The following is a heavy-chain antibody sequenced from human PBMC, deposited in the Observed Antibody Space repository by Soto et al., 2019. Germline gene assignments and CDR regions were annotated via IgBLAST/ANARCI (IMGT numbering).Heavy chain of an antibody. J-gene: IGHJ5*02. V-gene: IGHV4-59*01. D-gene: IGHD3-3*01. CDR2: IYYSGST. CDR3: ARVSYYDFWSALT. Sequence: PSETLSLTCTFSCGSIINYYWTWIRQPPGQGLEWIGYIYYSGSTNYNPSLKSRVTISVDTSKNQFSLKLSSVTAADTAVYYCARVSYYDFWSALTWGQGTLVTAPQ. CDR1: CGSIINYY.